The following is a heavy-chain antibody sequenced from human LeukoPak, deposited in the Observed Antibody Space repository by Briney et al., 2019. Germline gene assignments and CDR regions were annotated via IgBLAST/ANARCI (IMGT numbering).Heavy chain of an antibody. V-gene: IGHV3-7*01. D-gene: IGHD1-1*01. CDR2: IRQDGSEK. CDR1: GFTFSNYW. J-gene: IGHJ4*02. CDR3: ARSTAGLDY. Sequence: GGSLRLSCAASGFTFSNYWMSWVRQAPGKGLELVANIRQDGSEKYYVDSMRGRFTISRDNAKNSVYLQMSSLRAEDTAVYYCARSTAGLDYWGQGTLVTVSS.